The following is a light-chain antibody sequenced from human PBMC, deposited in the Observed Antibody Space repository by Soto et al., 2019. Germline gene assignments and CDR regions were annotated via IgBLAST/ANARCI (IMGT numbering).Light chain of an antibody. Sequence: EIVLTQSPGTLSLSPGERATLSCRASQSVSSNYLAWYQQKPGQAPRLLIYGASSRATGIPDRFGGSGSGTDFTLTISRLEPEDFAVYYCQQYGSSPPFTFGQGTKVDI. CDR1: QSVSSNY. CDR2: GAS. CDR3: QQYGSSPPFT. V-gene: IGKV3-20*01. J-gene: IGKJ1*01.